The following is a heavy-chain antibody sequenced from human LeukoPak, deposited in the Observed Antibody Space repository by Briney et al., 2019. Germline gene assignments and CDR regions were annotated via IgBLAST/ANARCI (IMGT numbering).Heavy chain of an antibody. CDR1: GGSISSSSYY. V-gene: IGHV4-39*01. CDR2: IYYSGST. CDR3: ARHGAAAAGTLPYYYYYMDV. J-gene: IGHJ6*03. D-gene: IGHD6-13*01. Sequence: SETLSLTCTVSGGSISSSSYYWGWIRQPPGKGLEWIGSIYYSGSTYYNPSLKSRVTISVDTSKNQFSLKLSSVTAADTAVYYCARHGAAAAGTLPYYYYYMDVWGEGTTVTVSS.